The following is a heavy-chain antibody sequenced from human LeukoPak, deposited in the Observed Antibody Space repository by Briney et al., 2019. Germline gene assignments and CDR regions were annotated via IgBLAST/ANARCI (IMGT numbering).Heavy chain of an antibody. J-gene: IGHJ4*02. D-gene: IGHD2-15*01. CDR1: GYTFTSYG. CDR2: ISAYNGNT. CDR3: ARESVVEYYFDY. V-gene: IGHV1-18*04. Sequence: ASVKVSCKASGYTFTSYGISWARQAPGQGLEWMGWISAYNGNTNYAQKLQGRVTMTTDTSTSTAYMELRSLRSDDTAVYYCARESVVEYYFDYWGQGTLVTVSS.